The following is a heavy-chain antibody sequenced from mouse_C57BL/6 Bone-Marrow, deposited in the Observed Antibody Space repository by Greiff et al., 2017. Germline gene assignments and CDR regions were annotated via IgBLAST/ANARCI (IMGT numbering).Heavy chain of an antibody. V-gene: IGHV5-4*01. CDR1: GFTFSSYA. Sequence: EVQVVESGGGLVKPGGSLKLSCAASGFTFSSYAMSWVRQTPEKRLEWVATISDGGSYTYYPDNVKGRFTISRDNAKNNLYLQMSHLKSEDTAMYYCARESYPSWFAYWGQGTLVTVSA. D-gene: IGHD1-1*01. CDR3: ARESYPSWFAY. CDR2: ISDGGSYT. J-gene: IGHJ3*01.